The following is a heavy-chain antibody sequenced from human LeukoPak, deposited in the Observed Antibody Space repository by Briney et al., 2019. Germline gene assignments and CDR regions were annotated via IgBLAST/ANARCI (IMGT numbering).Heavy chain of an antibody. CDR2: INHSGST. CDR1: GGSFSGYY. V-gene: IGHV4-34*01. Sequence: SETLSLTCAVYGGSFSGYYWSWIRQPPGKGLEWIGEINHSGSTNYNLSLKSRVIISVDTSKNQFSLKLSSVTAADTAVYYCARERRDKRGTIFKPLAIYYGMDVWGQGTTVTVSS. J-gene: IGHJ6*02. D-gene: IGHD3-3*01. CDR3: ARERRDKRGTIFKPLAIYYGMDV.